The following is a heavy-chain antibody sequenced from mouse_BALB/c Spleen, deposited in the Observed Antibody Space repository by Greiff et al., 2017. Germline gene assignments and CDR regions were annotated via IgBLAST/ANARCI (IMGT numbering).Heavy chain of an antibody. V-gene: IGHV5-12-2*01. CDR2: ISNGGGST. D-gene: IGHD1-1*01. J-gene: IGHJ4*01. CDR3: ARQITTVVATGAMDY. CDR1: GFTFSSYT. Sequence: EVMLVESGGGLVQPGGSLKLSCAASGFTFSSYTMSWVRQTPEKRLEWVAYISNGGGSTYYPDTVKGRFTISRDNAKNTLYLQMSSLKSEDTALYYCARQITTVVATGAMDYWGQGTSVTVSS.